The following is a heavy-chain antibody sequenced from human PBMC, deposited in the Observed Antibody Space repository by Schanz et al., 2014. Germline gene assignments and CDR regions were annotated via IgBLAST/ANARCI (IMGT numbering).Heavy chain of an antibody. J-gene: IGHJ4*03. CDR1: GYTFTSYG. V-gene: IGHV1-18*01. CDR2: ISPYNGNT. CDR3: ARGRTFDY. Sequence: QVQLVQSGAEVKKPGASVKVSCKASGYTFTSYGISWVRQAPGQGLEWMGWISPYNGNTNYAQKLQGRVTMTRNTSMSTAYIELHILTSEDTAVYYCARGRTFDYWGQGTLVTASS.